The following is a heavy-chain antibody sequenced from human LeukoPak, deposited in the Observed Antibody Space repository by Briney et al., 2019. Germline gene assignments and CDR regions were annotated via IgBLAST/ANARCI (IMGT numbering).Heavy chain of an antibody. CDR1: GGSISSSSYY. CDR2: IYYSGST. J-gene: IGHJ3*02. D-gene: IGHD5-18*01. Sequence: SETLSLTCTVSGGSISSSSYYWGWIRQPPGKGLEWIGSIYYSGSTYYNPSLKSRVTISVDTSKNQFSLKLTSVTAADTAVYYCASPGYSYGPHPRHAFDIWGQGTMVTVSS. V-gene: IGHV4-39*07. CDR3: ASPGYSYGPHPRHAFDI.